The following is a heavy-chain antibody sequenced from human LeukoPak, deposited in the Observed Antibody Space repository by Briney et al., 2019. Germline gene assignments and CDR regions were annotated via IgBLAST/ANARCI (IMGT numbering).Heavy chain of an antibody. Sequence: KPSETLSLTCTVSGGSISSYYWSWIRQPPGKGLEWIGYIYYSGGTNYNPSLKSRVTISVDTSKNQFSLRLSSVTAADTAVYYCARWGTYASTSNWFDPWGQGTLVTVSS. CDR1: GGSISSYY. J-gene: IGHJ5*02. CDR3: ARWGTYASTSNWFDP. V-gene: IGHV4-59*12. CDR2: IYYSGGT. D-gene: IGHD2-2*01.